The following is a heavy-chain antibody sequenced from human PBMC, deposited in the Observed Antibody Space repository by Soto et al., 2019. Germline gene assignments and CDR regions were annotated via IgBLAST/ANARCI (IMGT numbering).Heavy chain of an antibody. J-gene: IGHJ3*02. CDR2: IKQDGSEK. D-gene: IGHD5-12*01. Sequence: EVQLVESGGGLVQPGGSLRLSCAASGFTFSSYWMSWVRQAPGKGLEWVANIKQDGSEKYYVDSVKGRFTISRDNAKNSLYLQMNSLRAEGTAVYYCERDAGMATSAIAFDICGQGTMVTVSS. CDR1: GFTFSSYW. CDR3: ERDAGMATSAIAFDI. V-gene: IGHV3-7*01.